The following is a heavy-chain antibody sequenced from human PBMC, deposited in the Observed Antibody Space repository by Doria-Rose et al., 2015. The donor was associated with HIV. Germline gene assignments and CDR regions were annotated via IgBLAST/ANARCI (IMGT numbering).Heavy chain of an antibody. Sequence: EVQLLESGGGLVQPGGSLRLSCAASGFTFSSYAVRWVRQAPGKGLEWVSTLSTSGDKSAYADSVKGRFTISRGSSKNTLYLQMNSLRVEDTAVYYCAKGLRAASSGNDYWGRGTLVTVSS. CDR3: AKGLRAASSGNDY. D-gene: IGHD1-26*01. CDR2: LSTSGDKS. CDR1: GFTFSSYA. V-gene: IGHV3-23*01. J-gene: IGHJ4*02.